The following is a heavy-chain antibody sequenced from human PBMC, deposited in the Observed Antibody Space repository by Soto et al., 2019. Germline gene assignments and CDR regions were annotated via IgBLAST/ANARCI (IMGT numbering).Heavy chain of an antibody. J-gene: IGHJ4*02. CDR2: MSYDETKK. V-gene: IGHV3-30*18. D-gene: IGHD2-15*01. CDR3: AKGRRDGDFMHILVVDF. Sequence: QVQLVESGGGVVQPGGSLRLSCATSGFSLSSYAMHWVRQAPGKGLEWVALMSYDETKKDYADSEKGRFTISIDTSKNTLFLQMNNLRVEDTAVYYCAKGRRDGDFMHILVVDFWGQGALVTVSS. CDR1: GFSLSSYA.